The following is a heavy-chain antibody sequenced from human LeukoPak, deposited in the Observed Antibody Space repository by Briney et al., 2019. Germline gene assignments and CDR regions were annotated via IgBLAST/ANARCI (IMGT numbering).Heavy chain of an antibody. Sequence: SETLSLTCTVSGGSISDNVYYWDWIRQPPGKGLEWIGDLHYSGSTYYNPSLKSRATISVDTSKNQFSLKLSSVTAADTAVYYCASYYYDSSGYYLPMDYWGQGTLVTVSS. CDR1: GGSISDNVYY. CDR3: ASYYYDSSGYYLPMDY. V-gene: IGHV4-39*07. CDR2: LHYSGST. D-gene: IGHD3-22*01. J-gene: IGHJ4*02.